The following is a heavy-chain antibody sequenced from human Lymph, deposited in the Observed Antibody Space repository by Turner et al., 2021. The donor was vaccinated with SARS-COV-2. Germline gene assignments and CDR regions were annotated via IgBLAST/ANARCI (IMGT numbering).Heavy chain of an antibody. CDR2: IYYSGST. D-gene: IGHD2-8*01. V-gene: IGHV4-30-4*01. CDR1: GGSIRSGDYY. Sequence: QVQLQESGPGMVKPSQTLSLTCTVSGGSIRSGDYYWRWIRQPQGKGLEWIGYIYYSGSTNYNPSLKSRVTISVDTSKNQFSLKLSSVTAADTAVYYCARVVVLRRAYFDYWGQGTLVTVSS. CDR3: ARVVVLRRAYFDY. J-gene: IGHJ4*02.